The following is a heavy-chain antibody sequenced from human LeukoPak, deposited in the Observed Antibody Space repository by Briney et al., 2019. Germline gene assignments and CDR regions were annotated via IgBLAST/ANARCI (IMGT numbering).Heavy chain of an antibody. V-gene: IGHV4-59*01. D-gene: IGHD3-22*01. CDR3: ARDDSSGYYLY. CDR1: GGSISSYY. CDR2: IYYSGST. J-gene: IGHJ4*02. Sequence: SETLSLTCTVSGGSISSYYRSWIRQPPGKGLEWIGYIYYSGSTNYNPSLKSRVTISVDTSKNQFSLKLSSVTAADTAVYYCARDDSSGYYLYWGQGTLVTVSS.